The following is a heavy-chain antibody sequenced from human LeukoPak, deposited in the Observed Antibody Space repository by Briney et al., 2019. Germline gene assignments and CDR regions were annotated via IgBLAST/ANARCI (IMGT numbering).Heavy chain of an antibody. CDR2: IYYSGST. V-gene: IGHV4-39*01. CDR3: ARHGGIYGYCSSTSCQGSNWFDP. J-gene: IGHJ5*02. Sequence: PSETLSLTCGVSGGSISSTNWWSWVRQPPGKGLEWIGSIYYSGSTYYNPSLKSRVTISVDTSKNQFSLKLSSVTAADTAVYYCARHGGIYGYCSSTSCQGSNWFDPWGQGTLVTVSS. D-gene: IGHD2-2*01. CDR1: GGSISSTNW.